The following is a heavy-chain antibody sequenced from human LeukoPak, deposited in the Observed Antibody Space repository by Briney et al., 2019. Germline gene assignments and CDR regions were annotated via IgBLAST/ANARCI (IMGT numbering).Heavy chain of an antibody. CDR2: ISSDGSSK. Sequence: GGSLRLSCAASGFTFSKYVMHWVRQAPGKGLEWVALISSDGSSKYYADSVKGRLTISRDNSKNTLYLQMNSLRAEDTAVYYCARDWHEADYWGQGTLVTVSS. CDR3: ARDWHEADY. J-gene: IGHJ4*02. CDR1: GFTFSKYV. V-gene: IGHV3-30*04.